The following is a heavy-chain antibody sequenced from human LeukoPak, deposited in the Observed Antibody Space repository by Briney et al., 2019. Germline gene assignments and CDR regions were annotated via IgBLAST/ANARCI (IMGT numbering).Heavy chain of an antibody. J-gene: IGHJ6*02. CDR3: SKDISAGGLDV. CDR1: GFTFSSYW. D-gene: IGHD3-16*02. CDR2: ISGSGGST. V-gene: IGHV3-23*01. Sequence: GGALRLSCAASGFTFSSYWMNWVRQAPGKGLEWVSAISGSGGSTYYADSVKGRFTISRDNSKNTLYLQMNSLRIEDTALYYCSKDISAGGLDVWGPGTPVTVSS.